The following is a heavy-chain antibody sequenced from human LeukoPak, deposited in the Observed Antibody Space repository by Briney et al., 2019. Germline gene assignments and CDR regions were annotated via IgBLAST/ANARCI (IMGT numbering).Heavy chain of an antibody. Sequence: GGSLRLSCAASGFTFSDSAMHWVRQASGKGLEWVGRIRSKSNNYETAYGESVKGRVTISRDDSRNTAYLQMNSLRAEDTAVYYCAKSGYNRFDYWGQGTLVTVSS. CDR2: IRSKSNNYET. J-gene: IGHJ4*02. CDR3: AKSGYNRFDY. CDR1: GFTFSDSA. D-gene: IGHD5-24*01. V-gene: IGHV3-73*01.